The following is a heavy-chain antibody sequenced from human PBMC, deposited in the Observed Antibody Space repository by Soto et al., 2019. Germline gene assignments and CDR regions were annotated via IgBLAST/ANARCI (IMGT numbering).Heavy chain of an antibody. Sequence: SVKVSCNASGGTFSSYAISWVRQAPGQGLEWMGGIIPIFGTANYAQKFQGRVTITADESTSTAYMQLSSLRSEDTAVYYCARDGMGATRVDPWGQGTLVTVSS. CDR1: GGTFSSYA. CDR2: IIPIFGTA. V-gene: IGHV1-69*13. J-gene: IGHJ5*02. D-gene: IGHD1-26*01. CDR3: ARDGMGATRVDP.